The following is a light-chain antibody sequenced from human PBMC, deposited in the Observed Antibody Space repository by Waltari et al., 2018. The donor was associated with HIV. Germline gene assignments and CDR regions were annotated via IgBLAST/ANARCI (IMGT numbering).Light chain of an antibody. CDR2: DVS. CDR1: RNDVGSFNY. CDR3: CSYSSSGTVL. V-gene: IGLV2-14*03. J-gene: IGLJ2*01. Sequence: HSVLTQPASISGSLGQSITISCLGSRNDVGSFNYVPWYQQSPGKAPRLVIYDVSNRPSGVSGRFSGSKSGSAASLTISGLQPEDEADYYCCSYSSSGTVLFGGGTRLTVL.